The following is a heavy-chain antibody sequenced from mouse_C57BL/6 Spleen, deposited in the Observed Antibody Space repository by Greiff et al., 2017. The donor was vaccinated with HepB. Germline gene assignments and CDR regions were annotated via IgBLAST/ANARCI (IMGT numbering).Heavy chain of an antibody. D-gene: IGHD2-5*01. V-gene: IGHV5-4*03. CDR1: GFNFSSYG. Sequence: EVKVVESGGGLVEPGGSLKLSCAASGFNFSSYGMAWVRQTPEKRLEWVANLSDGGSYTYYPDKLKGRFTISRDNAKNNLYLQMSHLKSEDTAMYYCARADSNDYFDYWGQGTTLTVSS. CDR2: LSDGGSYT. CDR3: ARADSNDYFDY. J-gene: IGHJ2*01.